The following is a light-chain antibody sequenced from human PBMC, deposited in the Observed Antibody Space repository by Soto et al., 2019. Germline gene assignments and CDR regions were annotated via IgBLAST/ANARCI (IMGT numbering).Light chain of an antibody. V-gene: IGLV1-44*01. CDR3: SSYAGSNNLV. Sequence: QSVLTQPPSASGTPGQRVTISCSGSSSNIGSNTVNWYQHLPGTAPKLLIYSSNQRPSGVPDRFSGSRSGTSASLAISGLQSEDEADYYCSSYAGSNNLVFGGGTKLTVL. CDR1: SSNIGSNT. CDR2: SSN. J-gene: IGLJ3*02.